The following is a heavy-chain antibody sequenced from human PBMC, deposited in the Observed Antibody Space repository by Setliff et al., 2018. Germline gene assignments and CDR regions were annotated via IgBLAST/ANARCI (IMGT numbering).Heavy chain of an antibody. D-gene: IGHD4-17*01. CDR1: GFTFSSYW. V-gene: IGHV3-7*01. CDR2: IKQDGSEK. J-gene: IGHJ4*02. CDR3: ARDRMANYGDYD. Sequence: GGSLRLSCAASGFTFSSYWMNWVRQAPGKGLEWVVNIKQDGSEKYYMDSVKGRFTISRDNAENSLYLQMNSLRAEDTAVYYCARDRMANYGDYDRGQGMLVTVSS.